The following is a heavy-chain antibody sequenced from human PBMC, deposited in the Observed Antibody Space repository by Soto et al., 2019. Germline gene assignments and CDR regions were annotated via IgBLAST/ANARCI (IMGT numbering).Heavy chain of an antibody. CDR1: GFTFSGFG. CDR2: IWYDGSDK. D-gene: IGHD3-16*01. Sequence: SLRLSCAASGFTFSGFGMHWVRRAPGKGLEWVAIIWYDGSDKYYADSVKGRFTISRDNSKNTLYLQMNSLRAEDTAVYHCAFGNLSYYFDFWGQGTPVTVSS. V-gene: IGHV3-33*01. CDR3: AFGNLSYYFDF. J-gene: IGHJ4*02.